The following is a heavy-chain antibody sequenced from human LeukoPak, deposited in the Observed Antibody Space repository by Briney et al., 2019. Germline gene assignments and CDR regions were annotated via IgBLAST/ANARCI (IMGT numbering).Heavy chain of an antibody. V-gene: IGHV1-2*02. D-gene: IGHD3-22*01. CDR3: ARHYYDSSGYYYYYFDY. J-gene: IGHJ4*02. CDR1: GYTFTGYY. CDR2: INPNSGGT. Sequence: ASVKVSCKASGYTFTGYYMHWVRQAPRQGLEWMGWINPNSGGTNYAQKFQGRVTMTRDTSISTAYMELSRLRSDDTAVYYCARHYYDSSGYYYYYFDYWGQGTLVTVSS.